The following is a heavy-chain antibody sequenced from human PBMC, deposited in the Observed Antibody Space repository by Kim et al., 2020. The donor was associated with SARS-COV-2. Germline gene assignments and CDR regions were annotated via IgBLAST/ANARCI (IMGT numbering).Heavy chain of an antibody. Sequence: ASVKVSCKASGYTFTSYYMHWVRQAPGQGLEWMGIINPSGGSTSYAQKFQGIVTMTRDTSTSTVYMELSSLRSEDTAVYYCAREGGGYPGIAAAGTDAFDIWGQGTMVTVSS. CDR2: INPSGGST. CDR1: GYTFTSYY. V-gene: IGHV1-46*01. CDR3: AREGGGYPGIAAAGTDAFDI. D-gene: IGHD6-13*01. J-gene: IGHJ3*02.